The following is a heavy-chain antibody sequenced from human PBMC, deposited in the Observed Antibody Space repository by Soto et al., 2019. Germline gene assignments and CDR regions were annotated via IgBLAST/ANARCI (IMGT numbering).Heavy chain of an antibody. CDR1: GASISSGGYY. Sequence: QVQLQEAGPGLVKPSQTLSLTCTVSGASISSGGYYWNWIRQHPEKGMEWIGYIYYSGSTYSNPSLNSRLTISVDTFKNQFSLTLNSVTASDTAVDYWAAFERWDLPCGSWGQGTLVAFAS. J-gene: IGHJ1*01. CDR3: AAFERWDLPCGS. D-gene: IGHD1-26*01. CDR2: IYYSGST. V-gene: IGHV4-31*03.